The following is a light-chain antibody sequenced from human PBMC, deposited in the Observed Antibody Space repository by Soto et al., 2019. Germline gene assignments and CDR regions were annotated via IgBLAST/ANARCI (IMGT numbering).Light chain of an antibody. V-gene: IGKV1-27*01. CDR1: RDIHTF. CDR3: HKYNAAPFT. J-gene: IGKJ3*01. CDR2: GAS. Sequence: DIQMTQSPPSLSASVGDRVTITCRASRDIHTFLAWYQQKPGEVPKLLVYGASTLQSGVPSRFIGSGSGTDFSLSISSLQPGDVATYYCHKYNAAPFTFGPGTKVDIK.